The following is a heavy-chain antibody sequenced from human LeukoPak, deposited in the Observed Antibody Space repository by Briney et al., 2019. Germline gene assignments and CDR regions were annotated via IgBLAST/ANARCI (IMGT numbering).Heavy chain of an antibody. Sequence: GGSLRLSCAAAGFTFSSYAMSWVRQAQGKGLEWVSAISGSGGSTYYADSVKGRFTISRDNSKKTLYLQMNSLRAEDTGVYYCAKLWVMITFGGVIDIEAPGSSGDYWGQGTLVTVSS. D-gene: IGHD3-16*02. V-gene: IGHV3-23*01. CDR2: ISGSGGST. CDR3: AKLWVMITFGGVIDIEAPGSSGDY. CDR1: GFTFSSYA. J-gene: IGHJ4*02.